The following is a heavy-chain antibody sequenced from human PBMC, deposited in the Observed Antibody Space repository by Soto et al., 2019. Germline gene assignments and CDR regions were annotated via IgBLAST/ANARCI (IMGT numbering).Heavy chain of an antibody. J-gene: IGHJ4*02. CDR3: ARDLVNPRRYYYDGRPQPPDY. V-gene: IGHV3-21*01. D-gene: IGHD3-22*01. CDR1: GFTFSSYS. CDR2: ISSSSSYI. Sequence: EVQLVESGGGLVKPGGSLRLSCAASGFTFSSYSMNWVRQAPGKGLEWVSSISSSSSYIYYADSVKGRFTISRDNAKNSLYLQMNSLRAEDTAVYYCARDLVNPRRYYYDGRPQPPDYWGQGTLVTVSS.